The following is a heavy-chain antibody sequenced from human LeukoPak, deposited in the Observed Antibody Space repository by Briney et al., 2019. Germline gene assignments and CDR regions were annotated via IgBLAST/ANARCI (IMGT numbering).Heavy chain of an antibody. CDR2: ISSSSSYI. Sequence: PGGSLRLSCAASGFTFSSYSMNWVRQAPGKGLEWVSSISSSSSYIYYADSVKGRFTISRDTAKNSLYLQMNSLRAEDTAVYYCARDRVDTAMVPFDYWGQGTLVTVSS. CDR1: GFTFSSYS. J-gene: IGHJ4*02. V-gene: IGHV3-21*01. CDR3: ARDRVDTAMVPFDY. D-gene: IGHD5-18*01.